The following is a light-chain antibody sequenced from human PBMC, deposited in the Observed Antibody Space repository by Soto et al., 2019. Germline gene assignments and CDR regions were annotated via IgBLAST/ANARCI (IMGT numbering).Light chain of an antibody. J-gene: IGLJ2*01. CDR2: EVS. CDR3: SSHTSSSTVV. V-gene: IGLV2-14*01. CDR1: SSDVGGYKY. Sequence: QSVLTQPASVSGSPGQSITISCTGTSSDVGGYKYVSWYQQHPGKAPKVMIYEVSNRPSGVSNRFSGSKSGNTASLTISGLQAEDEADYYCSSHTSSSTVVFGGGTQLTVL.